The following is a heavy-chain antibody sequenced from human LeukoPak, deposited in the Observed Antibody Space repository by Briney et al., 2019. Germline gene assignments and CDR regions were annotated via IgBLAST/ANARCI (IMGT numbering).Heavy chain of an antibody. CDR2: IYYSGST. Sequence: SETLSLTCTVSGGSISSYYWSWIRQPPGKGLEWIGYIYYSGSTNYNPSLKSRVTISVDTSKNQFSLKLSSVTAADTAVYYCARERGDDYNYGDYWGQGTLVTVSS. CDR3: ARERGDDYNYGDY. D-gene: IGHD5-24*01. V-gene: IGHV4-59*12. CDR1: GGSISSYY. J-gene: IGHJ4*02.